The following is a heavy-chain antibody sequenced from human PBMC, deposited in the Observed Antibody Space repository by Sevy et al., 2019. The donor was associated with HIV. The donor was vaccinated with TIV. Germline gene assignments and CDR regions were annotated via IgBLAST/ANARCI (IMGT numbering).Heavy chain of an antibody. CDR2: IYSGGST. V-gene: IGHV3-53*01. Sequence: QLGGSLRLSCAAPGFTVSSNYMSWVRQAPGKGLEWVSVIYSGGSTYYADSVKGRFTISRDNSKNTLYLQMNSLRAEDTAVYYCAREGAIGYYYYYGMDVWGQGTTVTVSS. D-gene: IGHD2-21*01. J-gene: IGHJ6*02. CDR3: AREGAIGYYYYYGMDV. CDR1: GFTVSSNY.